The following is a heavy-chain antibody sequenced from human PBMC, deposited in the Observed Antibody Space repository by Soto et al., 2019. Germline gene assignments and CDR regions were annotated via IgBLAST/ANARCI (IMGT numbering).Heavy chain of an antibody. CDR1: GYTFTNYD. CDR3: ARGYYYGSGSPTPGGMDV. D-gene: IGHD3-10*01. Sequence: QVHLVQSGAEVKKPGASVKVSCKASGYTFTNYDINWVRQAPGQGLEWMGWISTYTGNTNYAQKRPGRVTMTQDPSTSTAYMELRSLRSDDTAVYYCARGYYYGSGSPTPGGMDVWGQGTTVTVSS. J-gene: IGHJ6*02. V-gene: IGHV1-18*01. CDR2: ISTYTGNT.